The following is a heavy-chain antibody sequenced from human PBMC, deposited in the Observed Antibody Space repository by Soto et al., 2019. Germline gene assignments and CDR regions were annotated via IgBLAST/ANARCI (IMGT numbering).Heavy chain of an antibody. V-gene: IGHV1-18*04. CDR2: ISAYNGNT. CDR1: GYTFTSYG. D-gene: IGHD3-22*01. Sequence: QVQLVQSGAEVKKPGASVKVSCKASGYTFTSYGISWVRQAPGQGLEWMGWISAYNGNTNYAQKLQGRVTMTTDTSTSTAYMELRSLRSDDTAVYYCARAPRTYYYDSSGYWGDYWGQGTLVTASS. CDR3: ARAPRTYYYDSSGYWGDY. J-gene: IGHJ4*02.